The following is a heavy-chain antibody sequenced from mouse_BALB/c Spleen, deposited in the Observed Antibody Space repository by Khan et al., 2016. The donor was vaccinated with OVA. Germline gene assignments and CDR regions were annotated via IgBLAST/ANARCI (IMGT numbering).Heavy chain of an antibody. V-gene: IGHV9-3-1*01. CDR3: ARPPYFSYVVGS. J-gene: IGHJ4*01. CDR1: GYTFTNYG. CDR2: INTYTGEP. Sequence: QVQLKQSGPELKKPGETVKISCKASGYTFTNYGMNWVKQAPGKGLKWMGWINTYTGEPTYADDFKGRFAFSLETSASTAYLQIDNLKNEDTATYFCARPPYFSYVVGSWGQGTSVTVSS. D-gene: IGHD2-10*01.